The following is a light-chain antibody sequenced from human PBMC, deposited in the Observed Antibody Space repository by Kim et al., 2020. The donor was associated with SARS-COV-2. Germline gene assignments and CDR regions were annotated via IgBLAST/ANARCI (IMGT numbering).Light chain of an antibody. V-gene: IGKV3-15*01. CDR3: QQYSDWPPGDT. CDR1: QSVSSH. J-gene: IGKJ2*01. Sequence: EIVMTQSPAILSVSPGERATLSCRASQSVSSHLVWYQQRPGQPPRLLIYGASTRATGIPARFSGSGSGTEFTLTISSLQSEDFAFYFCQQYSDWPPGDTFGQGTKVEI. CDR2: GAS.